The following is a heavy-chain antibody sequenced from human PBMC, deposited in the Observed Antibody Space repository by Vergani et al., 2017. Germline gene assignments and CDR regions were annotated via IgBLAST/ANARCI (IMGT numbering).Heavy chain of an antibody. V-gene: IGHV4-59*01. CDR3: ARSYSSSWFLDY. Sequence: QVQLQESGPGLVKPSETLSLTCTVSGGSISRYYWSWIRQPPGKGLEWIGYIYYSGSTNYNPSLKSRVTISVDTSKNQFSLKLSSVTAAATAVYYCARSYSSSWFLDYWGQGTLVTVSS. D-gene: IGHD6-13*01. CDR2: IYYSGST. J-gene: IGHJ4*02. CDR1: GGSISRYY.